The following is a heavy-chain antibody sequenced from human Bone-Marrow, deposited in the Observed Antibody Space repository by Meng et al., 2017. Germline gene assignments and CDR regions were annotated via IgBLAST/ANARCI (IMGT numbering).Heavy chain of an antibody. CDR3: ASLYGDSSVWYLDL. CDR1: GGSISSVNHY. V-gene: IGHV4-31*03. Sequence: HGPLQELGPGRVKPSQSLSLPCTVSGGSISSVNHYWSWIRQHPGKGLEYIGYIYYSGSTYYNPSLKSRVIISVDTSKNQFSLRLNSVTAADTAVYYCASLYGDSSVWYLDLWGRGTLVTVSS. J-gene: IGHJ2*01. CDR2: IYYSGST. D-gene: IGHD4-17*01.